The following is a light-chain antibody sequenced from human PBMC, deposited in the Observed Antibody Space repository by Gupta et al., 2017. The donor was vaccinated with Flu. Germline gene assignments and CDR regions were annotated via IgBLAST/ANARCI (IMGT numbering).Light chain of an antibody. CDR2: EDS. CDR1: NISSKS. V-gene: IGLV3-21*02. Sequence: GQTARITCGRNNISSKSVHWYQQKPGQAPMLVVHEDSDRPSGIPERFSGSNSGNTATLTISRVEAGDEADYYCQAWDSSSDHRVFGGGTKLTVL. J-gene: IGLJ3*02. CDR3: QAWDSSSDHRV.